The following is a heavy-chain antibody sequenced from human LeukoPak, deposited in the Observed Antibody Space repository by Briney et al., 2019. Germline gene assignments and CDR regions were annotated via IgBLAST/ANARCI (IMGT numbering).Heavy chain of an antibody. V-gene: IGHV4-59*01. D-gene: IGHD3-9*01. CDR1: GVSITLYY. Sequence: SETLSLTCTVSGVSITLYYWTWIRQSPKKGLEWIGDISTSGSNYNPSLSSRLTISTDTSKNHFSLRLTSVSAADTAVYYCARGNYDILSDYSLYSPRGGFDHWGQGILVTVSS. J-gene: IGHJ4*02. CDR3: ARGNYDILSDYSLYSPRGGFDH. CDR2: ISTSGS.